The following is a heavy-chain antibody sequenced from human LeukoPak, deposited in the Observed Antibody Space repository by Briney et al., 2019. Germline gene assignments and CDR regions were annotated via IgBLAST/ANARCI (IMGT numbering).Heavy chain of an antibody. CDR1: GGSISSYY. CDR3: AVLGYYDSSGYYYDEDY. V-gene: IGHV4-59*01. J-gene: IGHJ4*02. CDR2: INYSGST. D-gene: IGHD3-22*01. Sequence: TSETLSLTCTVSGGSISSYYWSWIRQPPGKGLEWIGYINYSGSTNYNPSLKSRITISVDTSKNQFSLKLSSVTAADTAVYYCAVLGYYDSSGYYYDEDYWGQGTLVTVSS.